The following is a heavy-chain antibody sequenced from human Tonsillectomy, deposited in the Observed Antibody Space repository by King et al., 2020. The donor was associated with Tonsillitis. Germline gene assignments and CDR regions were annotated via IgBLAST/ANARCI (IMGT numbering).Heavy chain of an antibody. CDR1: GFSLSTTGVG. D-gene: IGHD3-10*01. V-gene: IGHV2-5*02. Sequence: ITLKESGPTLVKPTQTLTLTCTFSGFSLSTTGVGVGWIRQPPGKALEWLALIYWDDDDRYSPSLKSRLTITKDTSKNQVVLTMTNMDPVDTATYYCAHSGYYESGGSFYYYMDVWGRGTTVTVSS. CDR3: AHSGYYESGGSFYYYMDV. J-gene: IGHJ6*03. CDR2: IYWDDDD.